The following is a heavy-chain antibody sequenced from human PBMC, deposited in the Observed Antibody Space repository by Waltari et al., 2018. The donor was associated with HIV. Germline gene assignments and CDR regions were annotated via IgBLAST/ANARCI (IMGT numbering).Heavy chain of an antibody. D-gene: IGHD1-26*01. V-gene: IGHV3-7*01. J-gene: IGHJ6*02. Sequence: EVQLMEFGGGVVQCEGCVRLSGAAYGLTFEIFWMVWVRQTPVKGLGWVAHIKDDGSEKYYMGSVQGRFAISRDNAKNSMVLQMNSLTAEDTAVYYCARIGTFPHNYAINFWGQGTTVTVSS. CDR3: ARIGTFPHNYAINF. CDR1: GLTFEIFW. CDR2: IKDDGSEK.